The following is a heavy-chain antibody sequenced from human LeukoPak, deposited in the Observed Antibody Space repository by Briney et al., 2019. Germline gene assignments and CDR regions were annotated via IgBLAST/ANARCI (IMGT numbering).Heavy chain of an antibody. J-gene: IGHJ6*02. V-gene: IGHV4-39*02. D-gene: IGHD3-16*01. CDR2: IYDSGST. Sequence: SETLFLTCTVSGGSIRSSYYYWGWIRQPPGKGLEWIGSIYDSGSTYYNPSLKSRVTISVDTSKNQLSLRLSSVTAADTAVYYCARGKDVGRSRGVMPYGMDVWGQGTTVIVSS. CDR3: ARGKDVGRSRGVMPYGMDV. CDR1: GGSIRSSYYY.